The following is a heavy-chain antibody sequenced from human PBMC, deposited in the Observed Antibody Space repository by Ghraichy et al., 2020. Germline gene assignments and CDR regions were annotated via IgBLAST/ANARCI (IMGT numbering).Heavy chain of an antibody. CDR3: ARPPYSSSSGIDY. D-gene: IGHD6-6*01. CDR1: GFTFSSYS. CDR2: ISSSSSYI. Sequence: GGSLRLSCAASGFTFSSYSMNWVRQAPGKGLEWVSSISSSSSYIYYADSVKGRFTIYRDNAKNSLYLQMNSLRAEDTAVYYCARPPYSSSSGIDYWGQGTLVTVSS. J-gene: IGHJ4*02. V-gene: IGHV3-21*01.